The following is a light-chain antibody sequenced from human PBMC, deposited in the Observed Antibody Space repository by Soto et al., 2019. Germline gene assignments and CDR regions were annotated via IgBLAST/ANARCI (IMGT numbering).Light chain of an antibody. Sequence: EIVLTQSPGTLSLSPGEVATVSCRAIQSVSSSYLAWYQQKPGQAPRLLIYGASSRATGIPDRFSGSGSGTDFTLTISRLEPEDFAVYYCQQYGSSPRITFGQGTRLEI. V-gene: IGKV3-20*01. CDR2: GAS. CDR1: QSVSSSY. CDR3: QQYGSSPRIT. J-gene: IGKJ5*01.